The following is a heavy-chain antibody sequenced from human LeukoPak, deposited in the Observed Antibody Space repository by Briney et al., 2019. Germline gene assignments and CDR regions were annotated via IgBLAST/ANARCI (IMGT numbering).Heavy chain of an antibody. Sequence: SETLSLTCTVSGGSITSSDFYWGWIRQPPGKGLEWIATMSYSGTTYYNSSLRSRVSMSGDTSKNQYSLELTSVSAADTAVYYCASRRGIGFLPTTLQIDFWGQGRQVIVSS. J-gene: IGHJ4*02. V-gene: IGHV4-39*01. D-gene: IGHD1-7*01. CDR1: GGSITSSDFY. CDR2: MSYSGTT. CDR3: ASRRGIGFLPTTLQIDF.